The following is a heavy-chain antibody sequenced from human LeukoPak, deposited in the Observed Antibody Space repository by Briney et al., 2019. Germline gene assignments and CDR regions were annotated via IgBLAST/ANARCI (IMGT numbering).Heavy chain of an antibody. CDR1: GYTFTSYG. Sequence: REASVKVSCKASGYTFTSYGISWVRQAPGQGLEWMGWISAYNGNTNYAQKLQGRVTMTTDTSTSTAYMELRSLRSGDTAVYYCARGSWQWLAPDAFDIWGQGTMVTVSS. J-gene: IGHJ3*02. V-gene: IGHV1-18*01. CDR3: ARGSWQWLAPDAFDI. D-gene: IGHD6-19*01. CDR2: ISAYNGNT.